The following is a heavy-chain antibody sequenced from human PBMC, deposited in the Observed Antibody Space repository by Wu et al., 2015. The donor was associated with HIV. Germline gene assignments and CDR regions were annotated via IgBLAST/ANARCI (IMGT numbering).Heavy chain of an antibody. Sequence: QVHLVQFGGEVKKPGSSVKISCKASGNTFNAINWVRQAPGQGLEWMGGIIPLFGTTEYAQIFQGRVTITTDESTSTAYMRLSSLRSEDTAVYYCASPRSPGFSSAWPTYFDYWGQGTLVTVSS. J-gene: IGHJ4*02. CDR3: ASPRSPGFSSAWPTYFDY. V-gene: IGHV1-69*05. CDR2: IIPLFGTT. CDR1: GNTFNA. D-gene: IGHD6-19*01.